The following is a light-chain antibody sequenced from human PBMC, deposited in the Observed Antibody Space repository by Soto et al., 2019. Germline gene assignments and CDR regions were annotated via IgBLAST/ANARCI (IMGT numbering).Light chain of an antibody. CDR1: QSVSSY. CDR3: QQRSNWPPT. CDR2: DAS. Sequence: EIVLTQSPATLSLSPGERATLSCRASQSVSSYLAWYQQKPGQAPRLLIDDASNRATGIPARFSGSGSGTDFTLTISSLEPEDFAVYYCQQRSNWPPTFGQGNKVEIK. J-gene: IGKJ1*01. V-gene: IGKV3-11*01.